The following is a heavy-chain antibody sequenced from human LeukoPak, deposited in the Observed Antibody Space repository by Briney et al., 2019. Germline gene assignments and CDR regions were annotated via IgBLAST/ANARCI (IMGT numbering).Heavy chain of an antibody. V-gene: IGHV3-23*01. CDR1: GFTFSSYA. Sequence: PGGSLRLSCAASGFTFSSYAMSWVRQAPGKGLEWVSAISGSGGSTYYADSVKGRFTISRDNSKNTLNLQMNSLRVDDTAVYYCAKGVRAATANYVMDVWGQGTTVTVSS. CDR3: AKGVRAATANYVMDV. D-gene: IGHD6-13*01. CDR2: ISGSGGST. J-gene: IGHJ6*02.